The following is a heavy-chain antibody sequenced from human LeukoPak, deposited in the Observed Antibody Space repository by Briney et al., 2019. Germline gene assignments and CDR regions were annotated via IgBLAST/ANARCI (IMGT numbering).Heavy chain of an antibody. D-gene: IGHD6-19*01. V-gene: IGHV3-30*02. CDR2: IRYDGSNK. J-gene: IGHJ5*02. CDR3: AKDPFSGWYGGGFDP. Sequence: PGGSLRLSCAASGFTFSDYYMSWIRQAPGKGLEWVAFIRYDGSNKYYADSVKGRFTISRDNSKNTLYLQMNSLRAEDTAVYYCAKDPFSGWYGGGFDPWGQGTLVTVSS. CDR1: GFTFSDYY.